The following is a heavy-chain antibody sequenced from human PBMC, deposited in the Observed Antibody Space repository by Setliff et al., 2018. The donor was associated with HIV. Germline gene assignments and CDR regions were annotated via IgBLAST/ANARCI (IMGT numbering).Heavy chain of an antibody. Sequence: ASVKVSCKASGYTFTSYAMHWVRQAPGQRLEWMGWINAGNGNTKYSQEFQGGVTITRDTSASTAYMELSSLRSEDMAVYYCARATNYYDSSNYYMDVWGKGTTVTVSS. D-gene: IGHD3-22*01. CDR1: GYTFTSYA. CDR2: INAGNGNT. J-gene: IGHJ6*03. V-gene: IGHV1-3*03. CDR3: ARATNYYDSSNYYMDV.